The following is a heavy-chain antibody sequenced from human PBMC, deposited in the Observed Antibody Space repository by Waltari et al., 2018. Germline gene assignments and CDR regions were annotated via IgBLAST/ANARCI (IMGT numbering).Heavy chain of an antibody. V-gene: IGHV3-15*01. CDR1: GFTFSNAW. CDR3: TTTSFVEQQLVLGWDY. CDR2: IKSKTDVGTT. Sequence: EVQLVESGGGLVKPGGSLRLSCAASGFTFSNAWMSWVRQAPGKGREWVCRIKSKTDVGTTDYAAPVKGRFTISRDDSKNTLYLQMNSLKTEDTAVYYCTTTSFVEQQLVLGWDYWGQGTLVTVSS. D-gene: IGHD6-13*01. J-gene: IGHJ4*02.